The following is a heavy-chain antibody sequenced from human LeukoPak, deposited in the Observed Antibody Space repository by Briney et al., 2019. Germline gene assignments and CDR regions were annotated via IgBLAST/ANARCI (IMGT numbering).Heavy chain of an antibody. Sequence: PSETLSLTCTVSGYSISSGYYWGWIRPPPGKGLEWVGSFYHSGSTYYNPSLKSRVTISVDTSKNQFSLKLRSVTAADTAVYYCARFAYYYGSGSLAYYFDYWGQGTLVTVSS. CDR3: ARFAYYYGSGSLAYYFDY. D-gene: IGHD3-10*01. J-gene: IGHJ4*02. V-gene: IGHV4-38-2*02. CDR1: GYSISSGYY. CDR2: FYHSGST.